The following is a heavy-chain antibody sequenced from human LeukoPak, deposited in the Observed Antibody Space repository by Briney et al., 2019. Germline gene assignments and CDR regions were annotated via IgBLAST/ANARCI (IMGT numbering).Heavy chain of an antibody. CDR3: VRDKGDDVGHT. V-gene: IGHV3-23*01. J-gene: IGHJ5*02. CDR2: ISGSGGST. CDR1: GFTFSSYA. D-gene: IGHD3-16*01. Sequence: PGGSLELSCAASGFTFSSYAMSWVRQAPGKGLEWVPAISGSGGSTYYADSVKGRFTISRDNSKNTLYLQMNRLRAEDTAVYYCVRDKGDDVGHTWGQGTPVTVSS.